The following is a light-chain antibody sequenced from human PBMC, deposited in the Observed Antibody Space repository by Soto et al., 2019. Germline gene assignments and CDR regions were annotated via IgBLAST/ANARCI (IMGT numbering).Light chain of an antibody. V-gene: IGKV1-5*03. J-gene: IGKJ2*01. Sequence: DIQMTQSPSTLSSSVGDRVTITCRASHSISVWLAWYQQKPGKAPKLLIYQASTLESGVPSRFSGRGSGTDFTLTISCLQPDDFATYYFQQYYTYPYTFGQGTKLEIK. CDR3: QQYYTYPYT. CDR1: HSISVW. CDR2: QAS.